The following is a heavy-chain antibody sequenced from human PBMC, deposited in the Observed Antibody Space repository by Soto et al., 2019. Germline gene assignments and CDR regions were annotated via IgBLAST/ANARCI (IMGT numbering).Heavy chain of an antibody. Sequence: GGSLRLSCAASGFTFSSYALHWVRQAPGKGLEWVSSITDSGGDAKYADSVRGRFTISRDNSKNTLYLQMSSLRAEDSAVYYCARGSTDSYPGSRIFDFWGRGTLVTVSS. CDR1: GFTFSSYA. CDR2: ITDSGGDA. J-gene: IGHJ4*02. CDR3: ARGSTDSYPGSRIFDF. D-gene: IGHD3-10*01. V-gene: IGHV3-23*01.